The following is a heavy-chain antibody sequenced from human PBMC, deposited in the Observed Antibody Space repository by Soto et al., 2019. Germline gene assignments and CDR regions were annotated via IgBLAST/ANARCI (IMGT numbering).Heavy chain of an antibody. V-gene: IGHV3-30-3*01. Sequence: QVQLVESGGGVVQPGMSLRLSCAASGFTFSSYAMHWVRQAPGKGLEWVAVISYDGSNKYYADSVKGRFTISRDNSKNTLYLQMNSLRAEDTAVYYCARNYDFWSGYYYGMDVCGQGTTVTVSS. CDR3: ARNYDFWSGYYYGMDV. CDR1: GFTFSSYA. J-gene: IGHJ6*02. D-gene: IGHD3-3*01. CDR2: ISYDGSNK.